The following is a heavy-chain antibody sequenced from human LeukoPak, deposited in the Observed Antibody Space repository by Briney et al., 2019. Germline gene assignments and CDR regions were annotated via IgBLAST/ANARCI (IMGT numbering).Heavy chain of an antibody. V-gene: IGHV4-59*01. CDR2: IYYSRGT. Sequence: SETLSLTCTVSGGSITSYYWSWIRQSPGKGLEWIGHIYYSRGTNYSPSLKSRVTISIDTSRKQFSLKVSSVTAADTAMYYCAKWSDYANAFDIWGQGTVVIVSS. D-gene: IGHD4-17*01. CDR1: GGSITSYY. CDR3: AKWSDYANAFDI. J-gene: IGHJ3*02.